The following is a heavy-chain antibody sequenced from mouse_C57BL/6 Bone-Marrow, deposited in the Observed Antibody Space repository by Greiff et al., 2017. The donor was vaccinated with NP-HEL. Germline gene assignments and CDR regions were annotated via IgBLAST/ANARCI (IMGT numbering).Heavy chain of an antibody. CDR3: TTGYGYDSYYFDY. CDR2: IDPENGDT. CDR1: GFTIKDDY. Sequence: EVQLQQSGAELVRPGASVKLSCTASGFTIKDDYMHWVKQRPEQGLEWIGWIDPENGDTEYASKFQGKATITADTSSNTAYLQLSSLTSEDTAVYYCTTGYGYDSYYFDYWGQGTTLTVSS. J-gene: IGHJ2*01. D-gene: IGHD2-2*01. V-gene: IGHV14-4*01.